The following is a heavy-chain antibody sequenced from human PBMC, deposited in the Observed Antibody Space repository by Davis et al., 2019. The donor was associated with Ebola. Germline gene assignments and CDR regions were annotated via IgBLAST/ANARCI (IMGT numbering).Heavy chain of an antibody. Sequence: PGGSLRLSCAASGFTFSSYSMNWVRQAPGKGLEWVSYISSSSSTIYYADSVKGRFTISRDNAKNSLYLQMNSLRDEDTAVYYCARGNQLGYCSSTSCYLSWGQGTMVTVSS. CDR3: ARGNQLGYCSSTSCYLS. V-gene: IGHV3-48*02. J-gene: IGHJ3*01. D-gene: IGHD2-2*01. CDR1: GFTFSSYS. CDR2: ISSSSSTI.